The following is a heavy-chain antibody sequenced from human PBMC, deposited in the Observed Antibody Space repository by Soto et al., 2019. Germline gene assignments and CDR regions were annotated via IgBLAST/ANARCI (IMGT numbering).Heavy chain of an antibody. CDR2: IYYSGST. CDR3: ARDRGGREDFDY. CDR1: GGSISSYY. V-gene: IGHV4-59*01. D-gene: IGHD3-16*01. Sequence: SETLSLTCTASGGSISSYYWSWIRQPPGKGLEWIGYIYYSGSTNYNPSLKSRVTISVDTSKNQFSLKLSSVTAADTAVYYCARDRGGREDFDYWGQGTLVTVSS. J-gene: IGHJ4*02.